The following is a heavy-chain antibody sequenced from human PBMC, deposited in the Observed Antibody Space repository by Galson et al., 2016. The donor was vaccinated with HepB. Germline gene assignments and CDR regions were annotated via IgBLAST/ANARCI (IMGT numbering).Heavy chain of an antibody. D-gene: IGHD3-10*01. V-gene: IGHV3-33*01. CDR1: GIRFNAYGG. J-gene: IGHJ4*02. CDR3: TRDGFGGTNDAFDY. CDR2: IWYNEMNK. Sequence: SLRLSCAASGIRFNAYGGTHWVRQAPGKGLEWVAVIWYNEMNKHYADSVKGRFTISKDDSKNTVYLEMNSLRDEDTAVYYCTRDGFGGTNDAFDYWGQGTLVTVSS.